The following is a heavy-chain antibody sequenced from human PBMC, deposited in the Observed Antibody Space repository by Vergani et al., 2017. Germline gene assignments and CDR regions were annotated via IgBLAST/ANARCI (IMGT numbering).Heavy chain of an antibody. Sequence: QVQLQQWGAGLLKPSETLSLTCAVYGGSFSGYYWSWIRQPPGKGLEWIGSIYYSGSTYYNPSLKSRVTISVDTSKNQFSLKLSSVTAADTAVYYCARERIWFGELGYWFDPWGQGTLVTVSS. D-gene: IGHD3-10*01. J-gene: IGHJ5*02. CDR2: IYYSGST. CDR3: ARERIWFGELGYWFDP. CDR1: GGSFSGYY. V-gene: IGHV4-34*01.